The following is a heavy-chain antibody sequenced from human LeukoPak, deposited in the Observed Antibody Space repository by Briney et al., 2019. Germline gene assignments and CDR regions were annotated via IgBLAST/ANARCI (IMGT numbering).Heavy chain of an antibody. CDR1: GFTFDDYG. Sequence: GGSLRLSCAASGFTFDDYGMRWVRQAPGKGLEWVYGINWNGGSTGYADSVKGRFTISRDNAKNSLYLQMNSLRAEDTALYYCARQSPPDAFDIWGQGTMVTVSS. CDR3: ARQSPPDAFDI. V-gene: IGHV3-20*04. CDR2: INWNGGST. J-gene: IGHJ3*02.